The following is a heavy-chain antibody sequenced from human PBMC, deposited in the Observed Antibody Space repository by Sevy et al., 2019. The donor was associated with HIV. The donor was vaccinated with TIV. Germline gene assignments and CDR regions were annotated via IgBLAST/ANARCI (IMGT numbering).Heavy chain of an antibody. CDR3: TNDWSGSHSN. CDR1: GFTVNDAW. D-gene: IGHD3-3*01. Sequence: GGSLRLSCTASGFTVNDAWRNWVRQAPGKGLEWVGLMKSRGDSGAIDYVAPMNGRFSISSDDSKNTPYLQMNSLIIENTAVYYCTNDWSGSHSNWGRGTLVTVSS. CDR2: MKSRGDSGAI. V-gene: IGHV3-15*05. J-gene: IGHJ4*02.